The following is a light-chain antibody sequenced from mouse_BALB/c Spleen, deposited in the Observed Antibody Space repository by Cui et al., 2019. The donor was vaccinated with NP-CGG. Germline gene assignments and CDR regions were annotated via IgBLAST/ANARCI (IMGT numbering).Light chain of an antibody. Sequence: QAVVTQASALTTLPGETVTLTCRSSTGAVTSSNYANWVQEKPDHLFTGLIGGTNNRAPGVPARFSGSLIGYKAALTITGAQTEDEAIYFCALWYSNHWVFGGGTKLTVL. V-gene: IGLV1*01. J-gene: IGLJ1*01. CDR1: TGAVTSSNY. CDR3: ALWYSNHWV. CDR2: GTN.